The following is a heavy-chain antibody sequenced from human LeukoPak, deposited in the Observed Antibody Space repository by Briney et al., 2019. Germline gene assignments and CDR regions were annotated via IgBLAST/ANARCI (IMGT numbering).Heavy chain of an antibody. CDR1: GFTFSSFG. Sequence: GGSLRLSCAASGFTFSSFGMHWVRQAPGKGLEWVSTIRGSGSSTYYADSVKGRFTISRDNSKNTLYLQMNSLRAEDTAVYYCAKSRGWLQLWDYWGQGTLVTVSS. J-gene: IGHJ4*02. D-gene: IGHD5-24*01. CDR2: IRGSGSST. V-gene: IGHV3-23*01. CDR3: AKSRGWLQLWDY.